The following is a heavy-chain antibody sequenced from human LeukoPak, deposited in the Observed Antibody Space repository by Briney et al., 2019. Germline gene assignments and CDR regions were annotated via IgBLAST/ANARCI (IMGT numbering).Heavy chain of an antibody. CDR2: ISSSSSTI. J-gene: IGHJ4*02. CDR1: GFTFSSYS. Sequence: GGSLRLSCAASGFTFSSYSMNWVRQAPGKGLEWVSYISSSSSTIYYADSVKGRFTISRDNAKNSLYLQMNSLRAEDTAVYYCARDERCSGGSCTDYWGQGTLVTVSS. V-gene: IGHV3-48*04. D-gene: IGHD2-15*01. CDR3: ARDERCSGGSCTDY.